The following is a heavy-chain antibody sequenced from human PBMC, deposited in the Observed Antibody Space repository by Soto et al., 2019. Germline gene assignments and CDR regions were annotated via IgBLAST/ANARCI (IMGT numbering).Heavy chain of an antibody. CDR1: GGSISSYY. V-gene: IGHV4-59*08. CDR2: IYYSGST. Sequence: QVQLQESGPGLVKPSETLSLTCTVSGGSISSYYWSWIRQPPGKGLECIGYIYYSGSTNYNPSLKSRVTMSVATSRNQSPMQLSSVTAADTAVYYCARQRTWAANYWNFDLWGRGTLVTVSS. D-gene: IGHD7-27*01. CDR3: ARQRTWAANYWNFDL. J-gene: IGHJ2*01.